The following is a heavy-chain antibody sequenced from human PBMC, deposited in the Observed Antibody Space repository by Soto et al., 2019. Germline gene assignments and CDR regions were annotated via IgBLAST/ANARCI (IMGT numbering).Heavy chain of an antibody. D-gene: IGHD3-16*01. V-gene: IGHV1-18*01. CDR3: AMVDVYVTPSPQDV. CDR1: GYSFTRYG. Sequence: QVQLVQSRAEVKNPGASVKVSCKASGYSFTRYGIAWARQAPGQGLEWMGWINTYNGNTNYAQNLQGRVTLTTDTSTSTAYMERTSLRSHDTAIYYCAMVDVYVTPSPQDVWGQGTTVIVSS. J-gene: IGHJ6*02. CDR2: INTYNGNT.